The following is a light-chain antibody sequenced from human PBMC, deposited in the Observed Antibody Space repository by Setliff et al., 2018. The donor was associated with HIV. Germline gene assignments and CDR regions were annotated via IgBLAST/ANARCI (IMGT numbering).Light chain of an antibody. CDR2: EVN. CDR3: TSYAGSNTYV. J-gene: IGLJ1*01. Sequence: QSALAQPPSASGSPGQSVTISCTGTSGDVGGYDYVSWYQQHPGKAPKLMIYEVNKRPSGVPDRFSGSKSDDTASLTVSGLQAEDEADYFCTSYAGSNTYVFGTGTKVTVL. V-gene: IGLV2-8*01. CDR1: SGDVGGYDY.